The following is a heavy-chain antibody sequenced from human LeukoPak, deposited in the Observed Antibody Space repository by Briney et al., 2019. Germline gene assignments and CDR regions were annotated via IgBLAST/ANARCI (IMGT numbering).Heavy chain of an antibody. D-gene: IGHD1-7*01. Sequence: ASVKVSCKASGYTFIRYGISWVRQAPGQGLQWLGWISASNGNTNYAQKFRDRVSMSTDTSRGTAYLDVRSLTSDDTAVYYCARDHSNWNYAPDFWGQGTLVIVSS. V-gene: IGHV1-18*01. CDR3: ARDHSNWNYAPDF. CDR1: GYTFIRYG. CDR2: ISASNGNT. J-gene: IGHJ4*02.